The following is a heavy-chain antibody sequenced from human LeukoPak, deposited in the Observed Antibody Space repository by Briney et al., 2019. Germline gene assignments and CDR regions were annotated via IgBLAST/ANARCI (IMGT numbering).Heavy chain of an antibody. Sequence: SETLSLTCTVSGGSISSSSYYWGWIRQPPGKGLEWIGSIYYSGSTYYNPSLKSRVTISVDTSKNQFSLKLSSVTAADTAVYYCVGVTTSLIYYWGQGTLVTVSS. J-gene: IGHJ4*02. V-gene: IGHV4-39*07. CDR1: GGSISSSSYY. CDR3: VGVTTSLIYY. D-gene: IGHD4-17*01. CDR2: IYYSGST.